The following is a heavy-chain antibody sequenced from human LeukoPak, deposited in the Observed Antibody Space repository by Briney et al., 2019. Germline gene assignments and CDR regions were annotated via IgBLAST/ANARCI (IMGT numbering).Heavy chain of an antibody. Sequence: ASVKVSCKASGYTFTSHGISWVRQAPGQGLEWTGWISGYNGNTNYAQKVQGRVTMTIDTSTNTAYMELRSLRSDDTAVYYCARDIGGSYSGDFDYWGQGTLVTVSS. J-gene: IGHJ4*02. V-gene: IGHV1-18*01. CDR2: ISGYNGNT. D-gene: IGHD1-26*01. CDR1: GYTFTSHG. CDR3: ARDIGGSYSGDFDY.